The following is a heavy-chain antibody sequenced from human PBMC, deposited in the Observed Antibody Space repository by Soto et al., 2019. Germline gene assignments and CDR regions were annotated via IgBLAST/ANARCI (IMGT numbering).Heavy chain of an antibody. Sequence: SETLSLTCTVSGGSISSYYWSWIRQPPGKGLEWIGYIYYSGSTNYNPSLKSRVTISVDTSKNQFSLKLSSVTAADTAVYYCASLRLNYGSGSYYNEWVFDYWGQGTLVTVSS. V-gene: IGHV4-59*08. J-gene: IGHJ4*02. CDR2: IYYSGST. CDR1: GGSISSYY. CDR3: ASLRLNYGSGSYYNEWVFDY. D-gene: IGHD3-10*01.